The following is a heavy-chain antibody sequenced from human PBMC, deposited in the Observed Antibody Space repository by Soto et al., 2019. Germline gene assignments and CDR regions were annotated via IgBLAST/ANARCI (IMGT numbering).Heavy chain of an antibody. CDR2: INHSGST. V-gene: IGHV4-34*01. J-gene: IGHJ4*03. D-gene: IGHD2-15*01. CDR1: GGSFSGYY. CDR3: ARYEYCSGGSCYSDY. Sequence: QVQLQQWGAGLLKPSETLSLTCAVYGGSFSGYYWSWIRQPPGKGLEWIGEINHSGSTNYNPSLKSRVTISVDPSKNQFSRKLSSVTAADTAVYYCARYEYCSGGSCYSDYWGQGTLVTGSS.